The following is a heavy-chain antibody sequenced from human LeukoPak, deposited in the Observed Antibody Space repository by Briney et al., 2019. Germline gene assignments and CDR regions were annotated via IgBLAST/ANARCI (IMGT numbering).Heavy chain of an antibody. Sequence: SETLSLTCAVYGGSFSGYYWSWIRQPPGKGLEWIGEINHSGSTNYNPSLTRRVTISVDTSKNQFSLKLSSVTAADTAVYYCAREKDTAMVRPFDYWGQGTLVTVSS. CDR1: GGSFSGYY. J-gene: IGHJ4*02. CDR2: INHSGST. CDR3: AREKDTAMVRPFDY. V-gene: IGHV4-34*01. D-gene: IGHD5-18*01.